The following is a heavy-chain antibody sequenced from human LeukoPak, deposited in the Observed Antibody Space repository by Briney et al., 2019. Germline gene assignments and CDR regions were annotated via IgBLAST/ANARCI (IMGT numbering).Heavy chain of an antibody. CDR3: ARHSSSHDYFDY. J-gene: IGHJ4*02. CDR2: ISSSGSTI. CDR1: GFTFSDYY. V-gene: IGHV3-11*04. Sequence: GGSLRLSCAASGFTFSDYYMSWIRQATGKGLEWVSYISSSGSTIYYADSVKGRFTISRDNAKNSLYMQMNSLRAEDTAVYYCARHSSSHDYFDYWGQGTLVTVSS. D-gene: IGHD6-19*01.